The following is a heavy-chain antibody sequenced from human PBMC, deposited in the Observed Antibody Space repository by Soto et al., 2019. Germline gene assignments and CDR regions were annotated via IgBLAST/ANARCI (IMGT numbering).Heavy chain of an antibody. CDR3: AKVIMDYYDFWSEDYYYYGMDV. J-gene: IGHJ6*02. D-gene: IGHD3-3*01. CDR2: ISGSGGST. Sequence: HPGGSLRLSCASSGFTFSSYAMSWVRQAPGKGLEWVSAISGSGGSTYYADSVKGRFTISRDNSKNTLYLQMNSLRAEDTAVYYCAKVIMDYYDFWSEDYYYYGMDVWGQGTTVTVSS. V-gene: IGHV3-23*01. CDR1: GFTFSSYA.